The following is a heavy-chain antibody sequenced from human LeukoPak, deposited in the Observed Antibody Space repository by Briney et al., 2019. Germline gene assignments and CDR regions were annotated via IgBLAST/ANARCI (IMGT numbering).Heavy chain of an antibody. CDR2: INPNSGGT. CDR1: GYTFTGFF. V-gene: IGHV1-2*06. Sequence: ASVKVSCKTSGYTFTGFFIHWVRQAPGQGLEWMGRINPNSGGTNYAQKFQGRVTITRDTSISTAYMELSRLRSDDTAVYYCASVYSSGWYYDYWGQGTLVTVSS. J-gene: IGHJ4*02. CDR3: ASVYSSGWYYDY. D-gene: IGHD6-19*01.